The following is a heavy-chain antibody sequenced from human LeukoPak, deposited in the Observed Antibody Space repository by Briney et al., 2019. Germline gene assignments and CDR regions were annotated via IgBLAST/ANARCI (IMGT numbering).Heavy chain of an antibody. V-gene: IGHV3-11*04. CDR2: IRGSGSAI. CDR3: LRCAGRDGGY. D-gene: IGHD1-26*01. Sequence: PGGCLRLSCAASGFTFSDYYMSWIRQAPGKGPEWLSYIRGSGSAINYAAPVKGRFTISRDNAKNSLYLQMNNLRAEDTAAYSRLRCAGRDGGYWGKARLVTV. CDR1: GFTFSDYY. J-gene: IGHJ4*02.